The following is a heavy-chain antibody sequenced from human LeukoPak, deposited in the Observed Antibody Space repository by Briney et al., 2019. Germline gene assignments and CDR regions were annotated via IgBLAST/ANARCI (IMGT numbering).Heavy chain of an antibody. CDR1: GFTFSSYW. CDR3: AVENPNVDIIPWGD. Sequence: GGSLRLSCAASGFTFSSYWMSWVRQAPGKGLEWVANIKQDGSEKYYVDSVKGRFTISRDNAKNSLYLQMNSLRAEDTAVYYCAVENPNVDIIPWGDWGQGTLGTVSS. V-gene: IGHV3-7*01. J-gene: IGHJ4*02. CDR2: IKQDGSEK. D-gene: IGHD5-12*01.